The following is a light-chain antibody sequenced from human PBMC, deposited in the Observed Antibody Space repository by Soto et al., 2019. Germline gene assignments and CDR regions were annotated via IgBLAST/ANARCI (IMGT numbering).Light chain of an antibody. J-gene: IGKJ1*01. CDR3: QQYNNVPPWT. CDR2: GAS. Sequence: EIVIKNSLATLSVSPEERATLSCRASQSVSSNLAWYQQKPGQAPRLLIYGASTRATGIPARFSGSGSGTEFTLTISSLQSEDFAVYYCQQYNNVPPWTFGQGTKVDI. V-gene: IGKV3-15*01. CDR1: QSVSSN.